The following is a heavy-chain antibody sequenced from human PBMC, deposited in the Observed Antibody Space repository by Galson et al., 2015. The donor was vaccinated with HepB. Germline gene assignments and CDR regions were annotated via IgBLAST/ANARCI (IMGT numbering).Heavy chain of an antibody. CDR2: IYYSGST. D-gene: IGHD6-13*01. CDR3: ARVGGYSSSWYEGTTSIFDY. Sequence: TLSLTCTVSGGSISSGGYYWSWIRQHPGKGLEWIGYIYYSGSTYYNPSLKSRVTISVDTSKNQFSLKLSSVTAADTAVYYCARVGGYSSSWYEGTTSIFDYWGQGTLVTVSS. V-gene: IGHV4-31*03. CDR1: GGSISSGGYY. J-gene: IGHJ4*02.